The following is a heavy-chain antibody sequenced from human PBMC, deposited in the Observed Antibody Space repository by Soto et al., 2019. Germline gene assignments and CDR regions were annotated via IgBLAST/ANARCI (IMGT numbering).Heavy chain of an antibody. D-gene: IGHD3-3*01. CDR1: GYSFTSYW. V-gene: IGHV5-10-1*01. Sequence: GESLKISCKGSGYSFTSYWISWVRQMPGKGLEWMGRIDPSDSYTNYSPSFQGHVTISADKSISTAYLQWSSLKASDTAMYYCASSGFWSGYYDYGMDVWGQGTTVTVS. J-gene: IGHJ6*02. CDR3: ASSGFWSGYYDYGMDV. CDR2: IDPSDSYT.